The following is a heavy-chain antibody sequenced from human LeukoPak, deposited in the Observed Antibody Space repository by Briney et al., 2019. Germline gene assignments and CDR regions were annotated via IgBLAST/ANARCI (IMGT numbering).Heavy chain of an antibody. Sequence: GGSLRLSCAASGFTFSSYSMNWVRQAPGKGLEWVSYISSSSSTIYYADSVKGRFTISRDNAKNSLYLQMNSLRAEDTAVYYCARVGGRGASAAGTIDYWGQGTLVTVSS. D-gene: IGHD6-13*01. J-gene: IGHJ4*02. CDR1: GFTFSSYS. CDR3: ARVGGRGASAAGTIDY. CDR2: ISSSSSTI. V-gene: IGHV3-48*04.